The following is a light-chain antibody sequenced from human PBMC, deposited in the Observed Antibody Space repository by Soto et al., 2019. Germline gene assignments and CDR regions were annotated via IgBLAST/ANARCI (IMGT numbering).Light chain of an antibody. CDR3: SSYAGSNNFRYV. Sequence: QSVLTQPPSASGSPGQSVTISCTGTSSDVGGYNYVSWYQQHPGKAPKLMIYEVSKRPSGVPDRFSGSKSGNTASLTVSGLQAEVEADYYCSSYAGSNNFRYVFGSGTKVTVL. CDR1: SSDVGGYNY. J-gene: IGLJ1*01. CDR2: EVS. V-gene: IGLV2-8*01.